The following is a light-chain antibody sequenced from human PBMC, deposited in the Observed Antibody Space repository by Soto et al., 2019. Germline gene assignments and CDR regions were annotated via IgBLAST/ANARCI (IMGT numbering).Light chain of an antibody. J-gene: IGKJ4*01. CDR2: WAS. CDR1: QSVLHTSCNKNY. CDR3: QQSYSSPLT. Sequence: DIETTRSPDSLAVSLGERASINCKTSQSVLHTSCNKNYLAWYQQKPGHPPKVLIYWASTRESGVPDRFSGSGSGTDFTLTISDLQAEDVAVYYCQQSYSSPLTFGGGTKVEIK. V-gene: IGKV4-1*01.